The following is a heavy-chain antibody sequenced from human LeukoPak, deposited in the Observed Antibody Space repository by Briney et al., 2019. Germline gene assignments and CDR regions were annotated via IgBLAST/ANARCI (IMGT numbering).Heavy chain of an antibody. Sequence: PGGSLRLSCAASGFTFSNYAMTWVRQAPGKGLEWVSTISSSGSGTYIYYADSVKGRFTISRDNAKNSLYLQMNSLRAEDTAVYYCARDPGRSGGSCYSDYWGQGTLVTVSS. CDR3: ARDPGRSGGSCYSDY. V-gene: IGHV3-21*01. CDR2: ISSSGSGTYI. J-gene: IGHJ4*02. D-gene: IGHD2-15*01. CDR1: GFTFSNYA.